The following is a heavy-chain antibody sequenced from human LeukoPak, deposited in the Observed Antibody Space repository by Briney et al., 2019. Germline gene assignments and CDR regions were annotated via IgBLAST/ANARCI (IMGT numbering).Heavy chain of an antibody. J-gene: IGHJ4*02. D-gene: IGHD4-23*01. Sequence: GGSLRLSCAASGFTFSSYAMSWVRQVPGKGLEWVSTISGGGGSTYFADSVKGRLTISRDNAKNTLYLQMNSLRGEDTAVYYCVGDPDYGGYSRFDYWGQGTPVTVSS. CDR3: VGDPDYGGYSRFDY. V-gene: IGHV3-23*01. CDR2: ISGGGGST. CDR1: GFTFSSYA.